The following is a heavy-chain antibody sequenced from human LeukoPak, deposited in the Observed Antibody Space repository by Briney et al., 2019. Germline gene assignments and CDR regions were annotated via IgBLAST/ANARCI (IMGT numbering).Heavy chain of an antibody. D-gene: IGHD3-10*01. V-gene: IGHV4-59*01. J-gene: IGHJ4*02. CDR2: IYYSGST. CDR1: GGSFSGYY. CDR3: ARGGVRRSIDY. Sequence: SETLSLTCAVYGGSFSGYYWSWIRQPPGKGLEWIGYIYYSGSTNYNPSLKSRVTISVDTSKNQFSLKLSSVTAADTAVYYCARGGVRRSIDYWGQGTLVTVSS.